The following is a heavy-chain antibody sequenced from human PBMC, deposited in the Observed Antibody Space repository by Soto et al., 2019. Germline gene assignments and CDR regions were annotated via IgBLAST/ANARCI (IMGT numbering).Heavy chain of an antibody. CDR3: ASVFSSASASMYYFDS. Sequence: QVQLQESGPGLVKPSETLSLTCTVSSDSIAGENWWSWVRQPPGLGLEWIGEVFHNGGTNYNPSLKTRVTIEEDKSKNQFDHYLFSATAADTAVYYCASVFSSASASMYYFDSWGQGTLVSVSS. J-gene: IGHJ4*02. CDR2: VFHNGGT. CDR1: SDSIAGENW. D-gene: IGHD2-2*01. V-gene: IGHV4-4*02.